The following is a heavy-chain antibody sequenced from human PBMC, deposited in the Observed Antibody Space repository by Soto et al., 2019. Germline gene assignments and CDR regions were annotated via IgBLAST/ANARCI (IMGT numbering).Heavy chain of an antibody. CDR3: ARAPLYSTSPNNAFDI. J-gene: IGHJ3*02. CDR2: ISTYNGNP. Sequence: QVQLVQSGPEVKKPGASVKVSCKASGYTFTSYGISWVRQAPGQGLEWMGWISTYNGNPNYAQKLQGRVIMTTDTSTSTAYMELRSLRSDDTAVFYCARAPLYSTSPNNAFDIWGQGTVVTVSS. D-gene: IGHD6-6*01. CDR1: GYTFTSYG. V-gene: IGHV1-18*01.